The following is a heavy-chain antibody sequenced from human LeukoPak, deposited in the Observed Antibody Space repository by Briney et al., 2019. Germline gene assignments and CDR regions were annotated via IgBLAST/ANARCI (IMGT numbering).Heavy chain of an antibody. V-gene: IGHV4-59*02. J-gene: IGHJ6*02. D-gene: IGHD2-2*01. Sequence: SETLSLTCTVSSGSVNSYYWSWIRQPPGKGLEWIGYIYYSGSTNYNPSLKSRVTISVDTSKNQFSLKLSSVTGADTAVYYCARVPAAPRLYMDVWGQGTTVIVSS. CDR2: IYYSGST. CDR1: SGSVNSYY. CDR3: ARVPAAPRLYMDV.